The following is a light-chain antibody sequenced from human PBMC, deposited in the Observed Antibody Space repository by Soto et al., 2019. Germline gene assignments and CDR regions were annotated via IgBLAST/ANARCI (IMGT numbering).Light chain of an antibody. V-gene: IGLV2-14*03. CDR3: CSYADGSIYF. Sequence: QSVLTQPASVSGSPGQSITISCTGTSRDVGAYDYVSWYLQYPDKAPQLLIYYVDHRPSGVSSRFSGSKSGNTASLTISGLQAEDEGDYYCCSYADGSIYFFGTGSQG. J-gene: IGLJ1*01. CDR2: YVD. CDR1: SRDVGAYDY.